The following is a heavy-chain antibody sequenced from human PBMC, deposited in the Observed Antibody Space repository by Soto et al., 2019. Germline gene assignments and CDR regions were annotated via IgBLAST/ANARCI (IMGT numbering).Heavy chain of an antibody. D-gene: IGHD5-12*01. V-gene: IGHV4-34*01. CDR1: GGSFSGYY. J-gene: IGHJ4*02. Sequence: QVQLQQWGAGLLKPSETLSLTCAVYGGSFSGYYWSWIRQPPGKGLEWIGEINHSRSTNYNPSLKSRVTISVDTSKNQFSLKLSSVTAADTAVYYCARKGMSWLRVFDYWGQGTLVTVSS. CDR3: ARKGMSWLRVFDY. CDR2: INHSRST.